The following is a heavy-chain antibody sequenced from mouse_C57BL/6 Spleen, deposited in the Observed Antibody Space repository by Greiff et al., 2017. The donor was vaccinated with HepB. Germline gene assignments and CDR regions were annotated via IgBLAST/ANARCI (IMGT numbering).Heavy chain of an antibody. CDR3: ARKSNYGSMDY. Sequence: QVQLQQPGAELVKPGASVKLSCKASGYTFTSYCMHWVTQRPGQGLEWIGMIHPNSGSTNYNEKFNSKATLTVDKSSSTAYMHISSLTSEDSAVYYCARKSNYGSMDYWGQGTSVTVSS. D-gene: IGHD2-5*01. J-gene: IGHJ4*01. CDR1: GYTFTSYC. V-gene: IGHV1-64*01. CDR2: IHPNSGST.